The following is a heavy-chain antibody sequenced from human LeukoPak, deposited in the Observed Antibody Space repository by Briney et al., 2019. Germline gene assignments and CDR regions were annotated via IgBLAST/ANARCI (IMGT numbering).Heavy chain of an antibody. Sequence: SQTLSLTCAISGDIVSSNSAAWNWIRQSPSRGLEWLGRTYYRSKWYNDYAVSVKSRITINPDTSKNQFSLQLNSVTPEDTAVYYCARDHTRIVDTAMVRGYFFDYWGQGTLVTVSS. D-gene: IGHD5-18*01. CDR2: TYYRSKWYN. V-gene: IGHV6-1*01. CDR1: GDIVSSNSAA. J-gene: IGHJ4*02. CDR3: ARDHTRIVDTAMVRGYFFDY.